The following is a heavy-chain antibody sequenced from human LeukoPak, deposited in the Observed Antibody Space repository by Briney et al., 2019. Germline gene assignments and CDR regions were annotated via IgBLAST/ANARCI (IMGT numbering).Heavy chain of an antibody. Sequence: GGSLRLSCAASGFSFDDYTMHWVRQAPGKGLEWVSLISWDGGSTYYADSVKGRFTTSRDNSKNSLYLQMNSLRTEDTALYYCAKDMGATYYYYHMDVWGKGTTVTVSS. J-gene: IGHJ6*03. CDR1: GFSFDDYT. CDR2: ISWDGGST. CDR3: AKDMGATYYYYHMDV. D-gene: IGHD4/OR15-4a*01. V-gene: IGHV3-43*01.